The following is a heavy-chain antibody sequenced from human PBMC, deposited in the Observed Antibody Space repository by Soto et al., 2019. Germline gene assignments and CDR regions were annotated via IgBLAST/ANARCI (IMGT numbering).Heavy chain of an antibody. J-gene: IGHJ4*02. CDR3: ARGSRAITMIVSVDY. V-gene: IGHV3-30-3*01. CDR1: GFTFSSYA. D-gene: IGHD3-22*01. Sequence: HPGESLRLSCATSGFTFSSYAMHWVRQAPGKGLEWVAVISYDGSNKYYADSVKGRFTISRDNSKNTLYLQMNSLRAEDTAVYYCARGSRAITMIVSVDYWGQGT. CDR2: ISYDGSNK.